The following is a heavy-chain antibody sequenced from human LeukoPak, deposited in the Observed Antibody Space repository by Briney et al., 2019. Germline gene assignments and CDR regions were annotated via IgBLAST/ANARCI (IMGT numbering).Heavy chain of an antibody. D-gene: IGHD1-1*01. J-gene: IGHJ2*01. CDR3: ARRTPEGTPELDWYFDL. V-gene: IGHV4-59*01. CDR2: IYYSGST. CDR1: GGSISSYY. Sequence: SETLSLTCTVSGGSISSYYWSWIRQPPGKGLEWIGYIYYSGSTNYNPSLKSRVTISVDTSKNQFSLRLSSVTAADTAVYYCARRTPEGTPELDWYFDLWGRGTLVTVSS.